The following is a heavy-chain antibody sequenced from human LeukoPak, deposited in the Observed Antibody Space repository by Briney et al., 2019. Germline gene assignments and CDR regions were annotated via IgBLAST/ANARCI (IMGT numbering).Heavy chain of an antibody. CDR3: ASSSSLLRAYYYDSSGRTDAFDI. J-gene: IGHJ3*02. Sequence: SETLSLTCAVYGGSLSGYYWSWIRQPPGKGLEWIGEINHSGSTNYNPSLKSRVTISVDTSKNQFSLKLSSVTAADTAVYYCASSSSLLRAYYYDSSGRTDAFDIWGQGTMVTVSS. D-gene: IGHD3-22*01. CDR2: INHSGST. V-gene: IGHV4-34*01. CDR1: GGSLSGYY.